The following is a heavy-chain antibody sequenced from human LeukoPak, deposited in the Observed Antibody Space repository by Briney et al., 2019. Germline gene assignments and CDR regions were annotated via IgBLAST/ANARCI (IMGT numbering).Heavy chain of an antibody. Sequence: GGSLRLSCAASGFTFNTYSMNWVRQAPGKGLEWVSSISSSSTYIYYADSVKGRFTISRDNAKSSLYLQMNSLRAEDTAVYYCAKNRGHCVNGVCHNYYYMDVWGKGTTVTVSS. J-gene: IGHJ6*03. CDR3: AKNRGHCVNGVCHNYYYMDV. CDR1: GFTFNTYS. V-gene: IGHV3-21*04. CDR2: ISSSSTYI. D-gene: IGHD2-8*01.